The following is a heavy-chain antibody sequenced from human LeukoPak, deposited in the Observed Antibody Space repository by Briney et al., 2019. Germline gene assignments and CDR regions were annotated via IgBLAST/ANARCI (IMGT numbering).Heavy chain of an antibody. V-gene: IGHV3-23*01. CDR1: GFTFSSYW. CDR3: AKDPGDRSYSSSGLFDY. J-gene: IGHJ4*02. D-gene: IGHD6-13*01. Sequence: PGGSLRLSCAASGFTFSSYWMHWVRQAPGKGLEWVSAISGSGGSTYYADSVKGRFTISRDNSKNTLYLQMNSLRAEDTAVYYCAKDPGDRSYSSSGLFDYWGQGTLVTVSS. CDR2: ISGSGGST.